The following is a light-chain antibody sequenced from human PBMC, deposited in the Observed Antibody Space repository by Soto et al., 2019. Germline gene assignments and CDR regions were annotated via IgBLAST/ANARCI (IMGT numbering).Light chain of an antibody. CDR1: QDIGNF. V-gene: IGKV1-33*01. J-gene: IGKJ4*01. Sequence: DIQMTQSLPTLSASVGDRVTITCQASQDIGNFLSWYQQKPGKVPKLLIFDASNLETGVPSRFSGSGSGPDFTFTISSLQPEDIATYYCQQYDNLPITFGGGTKVDIK. CDR3: QQYDNLPIT. CDR2: DAS.